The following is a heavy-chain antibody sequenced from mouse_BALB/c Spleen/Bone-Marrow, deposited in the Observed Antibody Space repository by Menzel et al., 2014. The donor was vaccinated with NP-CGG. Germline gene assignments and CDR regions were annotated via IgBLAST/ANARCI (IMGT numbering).Heavy chain of an antibody. Sequence: VQLKESGAELVKPGASVKLSCTASGFNIKDTYMHWVKQRPEQGLEWIGRIDPANGNTKYDPKFQGKATITADTSSNTAYLQLSSLTSEDTAVYYCARGLLLPTQYYYAMDYWGQGTSVTVSS. V-gene: IGHV14-3*02. CDR3: ARGLLLPTQYYYAMDY. CDR2: IDPANGNT. D-gene: IGHD2-3*01. J-gene: IGHJ4*01. CDR1: GFNIKDTY.